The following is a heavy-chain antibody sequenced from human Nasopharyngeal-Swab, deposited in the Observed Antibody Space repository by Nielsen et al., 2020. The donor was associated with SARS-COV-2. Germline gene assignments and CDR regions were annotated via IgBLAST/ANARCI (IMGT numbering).Heavy chain of an antibody. V-gene: IGHV3-30-3*01. CDR3: ARGIVGAITGDAFDI. D-gene: IGHD1-26*01. CDR2: TSYDGSTE. J-gene: IGHJ3*02. Sequence: GESLKISCAASGFTFSSYAMHWVRQAPGKGLEWVAVTSYDGSTEYYADSVKGRFTISRDKSKNTLYLQMNSLRADDTAVYYCARGIVGAITGDAFDIWGQGTMVTVSS. CDR1: GFTFSSYA.